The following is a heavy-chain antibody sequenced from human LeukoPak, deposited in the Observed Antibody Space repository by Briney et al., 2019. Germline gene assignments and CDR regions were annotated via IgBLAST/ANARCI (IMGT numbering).Heavy chain of an antibody. D-gene: IGHD5-12*01. CDR2: IYYSGST. J-gene: IGHJ6*02. Sequence: SQTLSLTCTVSGGSISSGGYHWSWIRQHPGKGLEWIGYIYYSGSTNYNPSLKSRVTISVDTSKNQFSLKLSSVTAADAAVYYCARDLYSGYDDYYYGMDVWGQGTTVTVSS. V-gene: IGHV4-31*03. CDR3: ARDLYSGYDDYYYGMDV. CDR1: GGSISSGGYH.